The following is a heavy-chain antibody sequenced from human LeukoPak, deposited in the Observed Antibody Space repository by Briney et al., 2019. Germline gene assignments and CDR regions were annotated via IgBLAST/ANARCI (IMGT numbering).Heavy chain of an antibody. CDR2: IYYSGST. D-gene: IGHD6-13*01. V-gene: IGHV4-31*03. Sequence: SETLSLTCTVSGGSISSGGYYWSWIRQHPGKGLEWIGYIYYSGSTYYNPSLKSRVTISVDTSKNQFSLKLSSVTAADTAVYYCAREAGYSSSWHFDYWGQGTLVTVSS. J-gene: IGHJ4*02. CDR3: AREAGYSSSWHFDY. CDR1: GGSISSGGYY.